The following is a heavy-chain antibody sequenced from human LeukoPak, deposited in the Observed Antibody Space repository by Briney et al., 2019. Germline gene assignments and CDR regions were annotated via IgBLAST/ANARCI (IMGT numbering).Heavy chain of an antibody. CDR1: GGSISSSSYY. V-gene: IGHV4-39*07. Sequence: SEPLSLTCTVSGGSISSSSYYWGWIRQPPGKGLEWIGSIYYSGSTYYNPSLKSRVSMSVDTSKNQFSLKLTSVTAADTAVYYCARGGKATVVTMWGQGILVTVSS. J-gene: IGHJ4*02. CDR2: IYYSGST. CDR3: ARGGKATVVTM. D-gene: IGHD4-23*01.